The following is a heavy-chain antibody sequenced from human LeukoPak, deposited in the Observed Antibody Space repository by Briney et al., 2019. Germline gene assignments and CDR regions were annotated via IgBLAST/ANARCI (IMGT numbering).Heavy chain of an antibody. Sequence: PSETLSLTCTVSGGSISSTTYYWGWIRQPPGKGLEWIGNIYYSGVTYYTPSLKSRVTISKDTPKNQFSLKLSSVTAADTAVYYCAPTPRAPLRGYSYGVDYWGQGTLVTVSS. V-gene: IGHV4-39*07. CDR3: APTPRAPLRGYSYGVDY. CDR2: IYYSGVT. J-gene: IGHJ4*02. CDR1: GGSISSTTYY. D-gene: IGHD5-18*01.